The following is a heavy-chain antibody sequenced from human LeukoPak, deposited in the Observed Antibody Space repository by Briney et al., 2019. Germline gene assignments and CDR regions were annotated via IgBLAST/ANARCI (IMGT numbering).Heavy chain of an antibody. CDR1: GYTFTGYY. D-gene: IGHD5-12*01. Sequence: ASVKVSCKSSGYTFTGYYMHWVRQAPGQGLEWMGWINPNSGGTNYAQKFQGRVTMTRDTSTSTVYMELSSLRVDDTAVYYCASTRNSAYEYEDYWGQGTLVTVTS. V-gene: IGHV1-2*02. CDR3: ASTRNSAYEYEDY. J-gene: IGHJ4*02. CDR2: INPNSGGT.